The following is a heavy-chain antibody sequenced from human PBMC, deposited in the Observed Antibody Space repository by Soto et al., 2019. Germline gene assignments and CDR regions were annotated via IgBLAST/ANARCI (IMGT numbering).Heavy chain of an antibody. CDR3: AKARNQQWVRLPFDY. CDR2: FSATSENT. D-gene: IGHD6-19*01. J-gene: IGHJ4*02. V-gene: IGHV3-23*01. CDR1: GFFFSSYT. Sequence: EVQLLESGGGLVQPGGSLRLSCVGSGFFFSSYTMTWVRQAPGKGLEWVSSFSATSENTYYADSVRGRFTISRDNSKNTLCLQMNSLTAEDTAMYYCAKARNQQWVRLPFDYWGQGTLVIVSS.